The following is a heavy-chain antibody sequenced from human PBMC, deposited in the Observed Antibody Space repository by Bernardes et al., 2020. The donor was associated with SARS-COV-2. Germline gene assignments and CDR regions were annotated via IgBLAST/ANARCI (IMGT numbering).Heavy chain of an antibody. CDR3: ARRWSEDIVVVVVDDSSGIPPVYDAFDI. Sequence: GESLKISCKGSGYSFTSYWIGWVRQMPGKGLEWMGIIYPGDSDTRYSPSFQGQVTISADKSISTAYLQWSSLKASDTAMYYCARRWSEDIVVVVVDDSSGIPPVYDAFDIWGQGTMVTVSS. CDR1: GYSFTSYW. J-gene: IGHJ3*02. V-gene: IGHV5-51*01. CDR2: IYPGDSDT. D-gene: IGHD2-15*01.